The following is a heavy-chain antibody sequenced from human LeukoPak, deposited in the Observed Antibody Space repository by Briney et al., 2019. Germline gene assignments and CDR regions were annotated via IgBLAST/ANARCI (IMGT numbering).Heavy chain of an antibody. V-gene: IGHV3-21*01. D-gene: IGHD6-13*01. CDR2: ITSESVNK. Sequence: PGGSLGLSCVASGFTFDNYTMVWVRQAPGQGLEWVSSITSESVNKYYADSLKGRFTVSRDNAEKSLFLQMNSLRAEDTAVYYCASVPLAAALAGSWYFDLWGRGTLVTVSS. CDR3: ASVPLAAALAGSWYFDL. CDR1: GFTFDNYT. J-gene: IGHJ2*01.